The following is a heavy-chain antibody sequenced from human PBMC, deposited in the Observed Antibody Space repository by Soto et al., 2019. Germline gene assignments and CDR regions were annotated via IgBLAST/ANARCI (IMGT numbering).Heavy chain of an antibody. Sequence: PGGSLRLSCAASGFTFSSYSMNWVRQAPGKGLEWVSSISSSSSYIYYADSVKGRFTISRDNAKNSLYLQMNSLRAEDTAVYYCTRPLSSIYDFWSDPPLLDGMDVWGQGTTVTVSS. CDR2: ISSSSSYI. CDR3: TRPLSSIYDFWSDPPLLDGMDV. J-gene: IGHJ6*02. V-gene: IGHV3-21*04. CDR1: GFTFSSYS. D-gene: IGHD3-3*01.